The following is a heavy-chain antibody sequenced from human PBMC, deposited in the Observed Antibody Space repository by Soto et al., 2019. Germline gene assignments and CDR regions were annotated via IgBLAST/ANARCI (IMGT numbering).Heavy chain of an antibody. CDR3: ARGWGYDSSGGLGYYYYYGMDV. Sequence: PSETLSLTCAVSGYSISSSNWWGWIRQPPGKGLEWIGYIYYSGSTYYNPSLKSRVTMSVDTSKNQFSLKLSSVTAADTAVYYCARGWGYDSSGGLGYYYYYGMDVWGQGTTVTVSS. CDR2: IYYSGST. V-gene: IGHV4-28*03. D-gene: IGHD3-22*01. CDR1: GYSISSSNW. J-gene: IGHJ6*02.